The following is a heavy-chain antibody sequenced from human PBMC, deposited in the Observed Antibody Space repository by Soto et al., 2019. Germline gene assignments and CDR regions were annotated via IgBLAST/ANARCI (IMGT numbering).Heavy chain of an antibody. V-gene: IGHV3-33*01. D-gene: IGHD3-10*01. Sequence: QVQLVESGGGVVQPGRSLRLSCAASGFTFSNYVMHWVRQAPGKGLGWVGVIWYDGSNKHYADSVKGRFTISRDNSKNTVYLQMNSLRDEDTAVYYCVRDLGYGSGSYYRGLDYWGQGTLVTVSS. J-gene: IGHJ4*02. CDR2: IWYDGSNK. CDR1: GFTFSNYV. CDR3: VRDLGYGSGSYYRGLDY.